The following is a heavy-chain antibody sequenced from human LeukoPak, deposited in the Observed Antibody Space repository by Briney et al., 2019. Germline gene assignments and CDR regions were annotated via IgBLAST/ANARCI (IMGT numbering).Heavy chain of an antibody. Sequence: TGGSLRLSCAASGFTFSTYSMNWVRQAPGKGLEWVSSISSSSSYTYYADSVKGRFTISRDNAKNSLYLQMNSLRAEDTAVYYCARAQVYYYYMDVWGKGTTVNVSS. CDR2: ISSSSSYT. V-gene: IGHV3-21*01. CDR1: GFTFSTYS. J-gene: IGHJ6*03. CDR3: ARAQVYYYYMDV.